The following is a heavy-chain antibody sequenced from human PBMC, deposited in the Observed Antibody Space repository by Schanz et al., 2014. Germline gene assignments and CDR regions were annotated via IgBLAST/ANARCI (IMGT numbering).Heavy chain of an antibody. J-gene: IGHJ4*02. CDR1: GYTFTSYG. V-gene: IGHV1-18*01. Sequence: QVQLVQSGAEVKKPGASVKVSCKASGYTFTSYGISWVRQAPGQGLEWMGWISPYNGNTNYAQKLQGRVTMTADTSTSTAYMDLRSLRSDDTAVYYCARDQSPYPNSDDVGYFDYWGQGSLVTVSS. CDR3: ARDQSPYPNSDDVGYFDY. CDR2: ISPYNGNT. D-gene: IGHD1-1*01.